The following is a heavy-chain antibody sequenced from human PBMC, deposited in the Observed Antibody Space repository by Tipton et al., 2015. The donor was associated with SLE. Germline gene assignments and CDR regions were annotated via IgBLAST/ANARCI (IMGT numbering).Heavy chain of an antibody. V-gene: IGHV4-34*01. CDR2: INHSGST. CDR3: ASEYSSSHGFDY. CDR1: GFTFSSYS. D-gene: IGHD6-13*01. Sequence: LRLSCAASGFTFSSYSMNWVRQPPGKGLEWIGEINHSGSTNYNPSLKSRVTISVDTSKNQFSLKLSSVTAADTAVYYCASEYSSSHGFDYWGQGTLVTVSS. J-gene: IGHJ4*02.